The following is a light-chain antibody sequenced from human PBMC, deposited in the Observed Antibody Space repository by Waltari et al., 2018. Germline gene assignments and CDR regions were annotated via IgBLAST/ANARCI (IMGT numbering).Light chain of an antibody. J-gene: IGKJ4*01. CDR2: GAS. Sequence: EIVMTQSPATLSVSPGERAPLSCRASQSVSSNLAWYQQKPGQAPRLRIYGASTRATGIPARCSGSGSGTEFTLTISSLQSEDFAVYYCQQYNNWPPLTFGGGTKVEIK. CDR1: QSVSSN. V-gene: IGKV3-15*01. CDR3: QQYNNWPPLT.